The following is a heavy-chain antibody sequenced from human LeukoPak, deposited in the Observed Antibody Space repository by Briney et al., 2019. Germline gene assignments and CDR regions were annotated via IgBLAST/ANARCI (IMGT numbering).Heavy chain of an antibody. Sequence: GESLKISCKGSGYSFTNYWIGWVRQMPGKGLEWMGIIYPGDSHTRYSPSFQGQVTISADKSINTAYLQWSSLKASDTAMYYCARQGSSWSRYFDYWGQGTLVTVSS. V-gene: IGHV5-51*01. D-gene: IGHD6-13*01. CDR2: IYPGDSHT. CDR3: ARQGSSWSRYFDY. J-gene: IGHJ4*02. CDR1: GYSFTNYW.